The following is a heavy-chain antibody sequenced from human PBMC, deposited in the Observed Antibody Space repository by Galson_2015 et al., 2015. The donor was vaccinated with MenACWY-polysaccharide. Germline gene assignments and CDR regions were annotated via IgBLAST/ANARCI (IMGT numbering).Heavy chain of an antibody. CDR2: MNPNSGNT. CDR3: ARTALDGVVIQDAFDI. CDR1: GYTFTSYD. V-gene: IGHV1-8*01. D-gene: IGHD3-3*01. Sequence: SVKVSCKASGYTFTSYDINWVRQAPGQGLEWMGWMNPNSGNTGYAQKFQGRVTMTRNTSISTAYMELSSLRSEDTAVYYCARTALDGVVIQDAFDIWGQGTMVTVSS. J-gene: IGHJ3*02.